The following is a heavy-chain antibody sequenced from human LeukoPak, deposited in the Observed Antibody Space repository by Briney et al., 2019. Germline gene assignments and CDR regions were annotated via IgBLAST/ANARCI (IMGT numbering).Heavy chain of an antibody. Sequence: SETLSLTCTVSGGSISSSSYYWGWIRQPPGKGLEWIGSIYYSGSTYYNPSLKSRVTISVDTSKNQFSLKLSSVTAADTAVYYCARVLGYCSSTNCYIPILLPDYWGQGTLVTVSS. CDR1: GGSISSSSYY. CDR3: ARVLGYCSSTNCYIPILLPDY. CDR2: IYYSGST. V-gene: IGHV4-39*01. J-gene: IGHJ4*02. D-gene: IGHD2-2*02.